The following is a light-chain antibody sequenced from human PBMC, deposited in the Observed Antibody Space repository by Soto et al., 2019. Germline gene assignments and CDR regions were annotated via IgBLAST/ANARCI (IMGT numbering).Light chain of an antibody. Sequence: AIQMTKSPSSLSASVGDRVTITCRASQGIRNDLGWYRQKPGKAPKLLIYAASSLQSGVPSRFSGSGSGTDFTLTTSSLQPEDFATYYCLQDYNYPLTFGGGTKVDIK. CDR1: QGIRND. CDR3: LQDYNYPLT. J-gene: IGKJ4*01. CDR2: AAS. V-gene: IGKV1-6*01.